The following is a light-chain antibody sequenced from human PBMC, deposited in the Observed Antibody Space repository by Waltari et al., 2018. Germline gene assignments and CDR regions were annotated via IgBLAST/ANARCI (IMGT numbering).Light chain of an antibody. CDR3: QQYANTPRT. CDR1: QSVLYSPNNKNY. J-gene: IGKJ1*01. CDR2: WAS. V-gene: IGKV4-1*01. Sequence: DIVMTQSPDSLAVSLGERATVNCKSSQSVLYSPNNKNYLAWYQQKPGKPPKLLVYWASTRESGVPDRFSGSGSRTDFTLTISSLQAEDVAVYYCQQYANTPRTFGQGTTVEIK.